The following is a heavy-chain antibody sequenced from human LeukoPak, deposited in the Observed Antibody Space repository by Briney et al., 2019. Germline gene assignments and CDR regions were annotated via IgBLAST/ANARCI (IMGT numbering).Heavy chain of an antibody. J-gene: IGHJ5*02. V-gene: IGHV4-59*08. CDR3: ARAGQQLADNWFDP. CDR2: IYYSGST. Sequence: SETLSLTCTVSGGSISSYYWSWIRQPPGKGLEWIGYIYYSGSTNYNPSLKSRATISVDTSKNQFSLKLSSVTAADTAVYYCARAGQQLADNWFDPWGQGTLVTVSS. D-gene: IGHD6-13*01. CDR1: GGSISSYY.